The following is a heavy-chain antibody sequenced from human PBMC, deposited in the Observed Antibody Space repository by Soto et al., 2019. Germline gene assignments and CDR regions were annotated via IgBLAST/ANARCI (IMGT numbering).Heavy chain of an antibody. J-gene: IGHJ4*01. CDR2: ISAYNGNT. V-gene: IGHV1-18*01. D-gene: IGHD3-10*01. Sequence: ASVKVSCKASGYTFTSFGISRVRQAPGQGLEWMGWISAYNGNTKYAQKLQGRVTMTTDTSTSTAYMELRSLRSDDTAVYYCVRDLGSMVRGIVPLFDYWGQ. CDR1: GYTFTSFG. CDR3: VRDLGSMVRGIVPLFDY.